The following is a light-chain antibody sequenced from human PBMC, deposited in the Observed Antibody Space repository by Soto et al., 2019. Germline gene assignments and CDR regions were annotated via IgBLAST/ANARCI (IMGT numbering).Light chain of an antibody. Sequence: DIVMTQSPDSLAVSLGERATINCKSSQNVLYSSNSNNYLAWYQQKPGQPPKLLIYWASTRESGVPHRFSGSGSGTDFTLTISSLQAEDVAVYYGQQYYTTPVTFGGGTKVEIK. CDR2: WAS. V-gene: IGKV4-1*01. CDR1: QNVLYSSNSNNY. J-gene: IGKJ4*01. CDR3: QQYYTTPVT.